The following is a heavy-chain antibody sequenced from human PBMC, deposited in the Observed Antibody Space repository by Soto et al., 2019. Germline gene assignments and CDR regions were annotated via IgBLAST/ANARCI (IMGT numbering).Heavy chain of an antibody. J-gene: IGHJ4*02. Sequence: QVQLVQSGAEVKKTGASVKVSCKASGYTFTSYGISWVRQAPGQGLEWMGWISAYNGKTTYAQKLQGRGTMTTDTSTSTAYMELRSLRSDDTALYYCARDDSVVVTTTWVDPYFDYWGQGTLVTVSS. CDR2: ISAYNGKT. V-gene: IGHV1-18*01. D-gene: IGHD1-26*01. CDR1: GYTFTSYG. CDR3: ARDDSVVVTTTWVDPYFDY.